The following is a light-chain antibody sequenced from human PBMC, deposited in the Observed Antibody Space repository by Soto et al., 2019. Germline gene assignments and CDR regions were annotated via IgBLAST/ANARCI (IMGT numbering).Light chain of an antibody. V-gene: IGLV2-11*01. CDR3: RSFSGRFFFGM. J-gene: IGLJ3*02. CDR2: DVN. Sequence: QSALTQPRSVSGSPGQSVTISCTGTSTDVGGYNFVSWYQQHPGKAPKLMIFDVNKRPSGVPHRFSGSKSGDTASLTISGLPAGDEADYYCRSFSGRFFFGMFGGGTKLTVL. CDR1: STDVGGYNF.